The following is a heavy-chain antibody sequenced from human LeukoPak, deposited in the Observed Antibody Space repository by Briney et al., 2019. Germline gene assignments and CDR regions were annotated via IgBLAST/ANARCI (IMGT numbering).Heavy chain of an antibody. D-gene: IGHD6-13*01. J-gene: IGHJ4*02. Sequence: SETLSLTCTVSGGSISSYYWSWIRQPAGKGLEWIGRIYTSGSTNYNPSLKSRVTISVDKYKNQFSLNLSSVTAADTAVYYCARDGGAAAGFDYWGQGTLVTVSS. V-gene: IGHV4-4*07. CDR3: ARDGGAAAGFDY. CDR2: IYTSGST. CDR1: GGSISSYY.